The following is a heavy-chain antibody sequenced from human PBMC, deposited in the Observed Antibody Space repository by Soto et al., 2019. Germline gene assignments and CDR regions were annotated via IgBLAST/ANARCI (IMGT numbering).Heavy chain of an antibody. J-gene: IGHJ6*02. CDR1: GGSFSGYY. Sequence: SETLSLTCAVYGGSFSGYYWSWIRQPPGKGLEWIGETNHSGSTNYNPSLKSRVTISVDTSKNQFSLKLSSVTAADTAVYYCARDRWDDYGDSYYYYGMDVWGQGTTVTVSS. D-gene: IGHD4-17*01. V-gene: IGHV4-34*01. CDR3: ARDRWDDYGDSYYYYGMDV. CDR2: TNHSGST.